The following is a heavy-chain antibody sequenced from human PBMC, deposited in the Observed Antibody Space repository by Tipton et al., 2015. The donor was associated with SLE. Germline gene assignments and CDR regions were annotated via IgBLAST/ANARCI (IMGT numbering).Heavy chain of an antibody. CDR2: VSWNSGSI. CDR1: GFTFDAYS. J-gene: IGHJ4*02. Sequence: SLRLSCAASGFTFDAYSMHWVRQAPGKGLEWVSGVSWNSGSIAYADSVEGRFTISRDNAKNSLYLQMNSLRPEDTAFYYCAKGGYCSGGSCYFDYWGQGTLVTVSS. D-gene: IGHD2-15*01. CDR3: AKGGYCSGGSCYFDY. V-gene: IGHV3-9*01.